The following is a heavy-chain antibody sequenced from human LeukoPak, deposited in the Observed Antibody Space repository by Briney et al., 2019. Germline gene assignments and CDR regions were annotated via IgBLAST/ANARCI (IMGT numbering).Heavy chain of an antibody. V-gene: IGHV1-24*01. CDR2: FDPEDGET. Sequence: ASVKVSCKVSGYTLTEVSMHWVRQAPGKGLEWMGGFDPEDGETIYAQKFQGRVTMTEDTSTDTAYMELSSLRSEDTAVYYCATGGYYGSGSYYQFDYWGQGTLVTVSS. CDR3: ATGGYYGSGSYYQFDY. D-gene: IGHD3-10*01. J-gene: IGHJ4*02. CDR1: GYTLTEVS.